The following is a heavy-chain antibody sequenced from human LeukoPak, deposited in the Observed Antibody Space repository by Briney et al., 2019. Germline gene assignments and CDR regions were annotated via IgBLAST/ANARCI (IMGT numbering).Heavy chain of an antibody. CDR2: MNPNSGNT. Sequence: GASVKVSCKASGYTFTSYDINWVRQATGQGFEWMGWMNPNSGNTGYAQKFQGRVTMTRNTSISTAYMELSSLRSEDTAVYYCARALGYCSGGSCYPLDYWGQGTLVTVSS. CDR3: ARALGYCSGGSCYPLDY. J-gene: IGHJ4*02. CDR1: GYTFTSYD. V-gene: IGHV1-8*01. D-gene: IGHD2-15*01.